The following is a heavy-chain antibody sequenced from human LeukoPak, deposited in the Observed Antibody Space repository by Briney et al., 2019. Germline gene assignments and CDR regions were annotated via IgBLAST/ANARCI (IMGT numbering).Heavy chain of an antibody. J-gene: IGHJ4*02. D-gene: IGHD3-10*01. CDR3: AGGSTLDRGLVYC. CDR2: ISGDESST. V-gene: IGHV3-74*01. CDR1: GFTFSSYW. Sequence: GGSLRLSCAVSGFTFSSYWMHWVRQARGKGLVWLSRISGDESSTSYADSVKGRFTISRDNAKNTLFLQMNSLRAEDTAVYYCAGGSTLDRGLVYCWGQGTLVTVSS.